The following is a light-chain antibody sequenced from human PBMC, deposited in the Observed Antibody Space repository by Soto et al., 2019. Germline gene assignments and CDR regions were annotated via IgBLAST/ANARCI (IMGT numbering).Light chain of an antibody. V-gene: IGKV1-5*03. CDR3: QHYNSYSEA. CDR1: QTISSW. J-gene: IGKJ1*01. Sequence: DIQMTQSPSTLSGSVGDRVTITCRASQTISSWLAWYQQKPGKAPKLLIYKASTFKSGVPSRFSGSGSGTEFILTISSLQPDDFATYYCQHYNSYSEAFGQGTKVELK. CDR2: KAS.